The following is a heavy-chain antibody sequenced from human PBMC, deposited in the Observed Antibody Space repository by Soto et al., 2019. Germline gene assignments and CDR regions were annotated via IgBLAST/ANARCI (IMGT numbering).Heavy chain of an antibody. CDR1: GFTFSSYS. D-gene: IGHD3-10*01. CDR3: AREHLYGQNRYYYYYYGMDV. J-gene: IGHJ6*02. CDR2: ISSSSSYI. Sequence: PGGSLRLSCAASGFTFSSYSMNWVRQAPGKGLEWVPSISSSSSYIYYADSVKGRFTISRDNAKNSLYLQMNSLRAEDTAVYYFAREHLYGQNRYYYYYYGMDVWGQGTTVTVSS. V-gene: IGHV3-21*01.